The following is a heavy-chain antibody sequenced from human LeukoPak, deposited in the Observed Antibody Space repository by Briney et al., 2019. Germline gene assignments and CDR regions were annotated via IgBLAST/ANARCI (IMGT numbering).Heavy chain of an antibody. J-gene: IGHJ4*02. CDR1: GYTFTSYY. D-gene: IGHD2-15*01. CDR3: ARGRVGYCSGGSCYSRDY. Sequence: GASVKVSCKTSGYTFTSYYIHWIRQAPGQGLEWMAVITPNNGRPTYAQKFQGRVAVTMDTATSTVYMELSRLRSDDTAVYYCARGRVGYCSGGSCYSRDYWGQGTLVTVSS. V-gene: IGHV1-46*01. CDR2: ITPNNGRP.